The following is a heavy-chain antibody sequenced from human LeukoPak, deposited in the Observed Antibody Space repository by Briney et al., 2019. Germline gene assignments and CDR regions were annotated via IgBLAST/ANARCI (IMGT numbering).Heavy chain of an antibody. CDR1: GFTFSSYS. V-gene: IGHV3-21*01. D-gene: IGHD3-10*01. J-gene: IGHJ6*03. CDR2: ISSSSSYI. Sequence: GRSLRLSCAASGFTFSSYSMNWVRQAPGKGLEWVSSISSSSSYIYYADSVKGRFTISRDNAKNSLYPQMNSLRAEDTAVYYCARDGSGSYYNVMNYYYYYMDVWGKGTTVTVSS. CDR3: ARDGSGSYYNVMNYYYYYMDV.